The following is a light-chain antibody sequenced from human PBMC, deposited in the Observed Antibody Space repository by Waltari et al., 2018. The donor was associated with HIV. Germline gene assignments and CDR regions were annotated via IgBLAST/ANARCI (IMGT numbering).Light chain of an antibody. CDR3: ATWDDSLNAWV. CDR2: SYG. J-gene: IGLJ3*02. CDR1: RSNIASNT. Sequence: QSVLNQSPSASGTPGQRVTISCSGSRSNIASNTLTWYQQFPGTAPKLLIYSYGQRPSGVPERFSGSKSATSASLAISGLRSEDEADYYCATWDDSLNAWVFGGGTKLTVL. V-gene: IGLV1-44*01.